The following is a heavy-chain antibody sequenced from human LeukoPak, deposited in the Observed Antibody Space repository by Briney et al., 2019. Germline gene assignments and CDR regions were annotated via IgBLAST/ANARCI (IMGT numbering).Heavy chain of an antibody. Sequence: PSETLSLTCAVYGGSFSGYYWSWIRQPPGKGLEWIGEINHSGSTNYNPSLKSRVTISVDTSKNQFSLKLSSVTAADTAVYYCARQRAAAGTRSAGGGGYFQHWGQGTLVTVSS. J-gene: IGHJ1*01. V-gene: IGHV4-34*01. CDR3: ARQRAAAGTRSAGGGGYFQH. CDR2: INHSGST. CDR1: GGSFSGYY. D-gene: IGHD6-13*01.